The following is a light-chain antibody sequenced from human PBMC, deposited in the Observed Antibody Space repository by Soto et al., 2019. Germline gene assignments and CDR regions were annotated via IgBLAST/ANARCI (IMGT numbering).Light chain of an antibody. CDR1: SSDFGGYNY. CDR3: ISYAGSNKPA. V-gene: IGLV2-8*01. CDR2: DVN. J-gene: IGLJ2*01. Sequence: QSALTQPPSASGAPGQSVAISCSGTSSDFGGYNYVAWYKQHPGKAPKLMIYDVNKRPLGVPDRFSGSKSGNTASLTVSGIQAEDEADYYCISYAGSNKPAFGGGTQVTV.